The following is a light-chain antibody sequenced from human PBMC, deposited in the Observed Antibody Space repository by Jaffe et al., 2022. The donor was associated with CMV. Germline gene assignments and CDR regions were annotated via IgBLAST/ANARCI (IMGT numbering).Light chain of an antibody. CDR3: YCTTSNFLHRGV. J-gene: IGLJ3*02. CDR2: EDN. Sequence: SYELTQPPSVSVSPGQTATITCSGDALPKKYVYWYQQKSGQAPVLIIFEDNKRPSEIPERFSGSSSGTMATLTITGAQVDDEADYYCYCTTSNFLHRGVFGGGTKLSVL. V-gene: IGLV3-10*01. CDR1: ALPKKY.